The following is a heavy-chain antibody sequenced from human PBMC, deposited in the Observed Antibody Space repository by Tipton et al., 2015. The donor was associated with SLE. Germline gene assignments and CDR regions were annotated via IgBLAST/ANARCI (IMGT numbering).Heavy chain of an antibody. D-gene: IGHD3/OR15-3a*01. Sequence: TLSLTCNVSGGSFNNYYWTWIRQPPGKGLECIGKINHSGSTYYNPSLQSRVTMSVDTSKNQFSLKLTSVTAADTAVYYCARGSLFQGLTFGYWGQGTLVTVSS. CDR2: INHSGST. CDR3: ARGSLFQGLTFGY. J-gene: IGHJ4*02. CDR1: GGSFNNYY. V-gene: IGHV4-34*01.